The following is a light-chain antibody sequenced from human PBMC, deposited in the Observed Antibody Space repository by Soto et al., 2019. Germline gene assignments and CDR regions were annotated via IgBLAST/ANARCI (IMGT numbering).Light chain of an antibody. J-gene: IGKJ1*01. Sequence: EIVLTQSPATLSLSPGERATLSCRASQSVSSYLAWYQQKPGQAPRLLIYDASNRATGIPARWSGSWSGTDFTLTISSLEPEDFAVYYCQQRSNWHETFGQGTKVEIK. CDR3: QQRSNWHET. CDR2: DAS. V-gene: IGKV3-11*01. CDR1: QSVSSY.